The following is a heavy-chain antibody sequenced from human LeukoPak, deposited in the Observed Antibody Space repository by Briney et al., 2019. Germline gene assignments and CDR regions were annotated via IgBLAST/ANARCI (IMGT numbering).Heavy chain of an antibody. CDR3: ARVAYSSGWYDY. V-gene: IGHV3-30-3*01. J-gene: IGHJ4*02. CDR1: GFTFSSYA. D-gene: IGHD6-19*01. CDR2: ISYDGSNK. Sequence: PGGSLRLSCAASGFTFSSYAMHWVRQAPGKGLEWVAVISYDGSNKYYADSVKGRFTISRDNSKNTPYLQMNSLRAEDTAVYYCARVAYSSGWYDYWGQGTLVTVSS.